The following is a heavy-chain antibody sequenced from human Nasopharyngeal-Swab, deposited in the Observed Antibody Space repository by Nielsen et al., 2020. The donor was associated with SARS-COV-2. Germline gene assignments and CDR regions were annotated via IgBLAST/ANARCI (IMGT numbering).Heavy chain of an antibody. Sequence: GGSLRLSCAAPGFTFSSYAMHWVRQAPGKGLEWVAVISYDGSNKYYADSVKGRFTISRDNSKNTLYLQMNSLRAEDTAVYYCARDIDDYVWGSYFDYWGQGTLVTVSS. CDR3: ARDIDDYVWGSYFDY. CDR2: ISYDGSNK. CDR1: GFTFSSYA. V-gene: IGHV3-30-3*01. D-gene: IGHD3-16*01. J-gene: IGHJ4*02.